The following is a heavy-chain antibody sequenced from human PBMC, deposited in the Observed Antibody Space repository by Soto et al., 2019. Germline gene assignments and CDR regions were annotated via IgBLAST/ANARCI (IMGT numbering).Heavy chain of an antibody. CDR3: ARDWLSRTVDY. Sequence: QVQLVESGGGVVQPGRSLRLSCAASGFTFSSYGMHWVRQAPGKGLEWMAVKWYDGRNTYYADSVKGRFTISRDDSKNTVYLQMNSLRVEDTAVYYCARDWLSRTVDYWGQGTLVTVSS. V-gene: IGHV3-33*01. D-gene: IGHD5-12*01. CDR2: KWYDGRNT. J-gene: IGHJ4*02. CDR1: GFTFSSYG.